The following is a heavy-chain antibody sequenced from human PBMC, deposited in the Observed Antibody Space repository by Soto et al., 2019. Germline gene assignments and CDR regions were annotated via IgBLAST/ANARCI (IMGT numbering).Heavy chain of an antibody. J-gene: IGHJ4*02. CDR3: ARQDYSRGPIDS. V-gene: IGHV3-66*04. Sequence: EVQLVESGGDLVQPGGSLRLSCAASGFTVANNYMTWVRQAPGKGLEWVSSIQNGDTTYYADSVKGRFTISRDTSKNTLYLQMNNLGAEDTAVYYCARQDYSRGPIDSWGQGTLVTVSS. CDR1: GFTVANNY. CDR2: IQNGDTT. D-gene: IGHD6-13*01.